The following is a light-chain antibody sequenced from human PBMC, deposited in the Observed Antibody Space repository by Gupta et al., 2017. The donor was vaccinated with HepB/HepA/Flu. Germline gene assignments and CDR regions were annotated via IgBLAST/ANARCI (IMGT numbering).Light chain of an antibody. V-gene: IGLV3-1*01. J-gene: IGLJ1*01. CDR2: QDT. CDR1: KLGDKY. Sequence: SYELTQPPSVSVPPGQTAIITCSGDKLGDKYACWYQQKPGQSPVLVIYQDTKRPSGIPERFSGSNSGNTATLTISGTQAVDEADYYCQAWDSTTTLVFGTGTKVTVL. CDR3: QAWDSTTTLV.